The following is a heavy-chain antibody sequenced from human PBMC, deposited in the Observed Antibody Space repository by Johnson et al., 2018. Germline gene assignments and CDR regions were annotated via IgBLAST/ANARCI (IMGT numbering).Heavy chain of an antibody. CDR2: ISYDEDIT. Sequence: QVQLVQSGGGVVQXGRSXRLXCAASGFTFSTFGMHWVRQVPGKGLEWVAVISYDEDITYYADSVKGRFPISRDNAKNTLYLQMHSLRAEDTAIYYCARDGELERSYAFDIWGQGTMVTVSS. CDR1: GFTFSTFG. D-gene: IGHD1-1*01. V-gene: IGHV3-30*03. J-gene: IGHJ3*02. CDR3: ARDGELERSYAFDI.